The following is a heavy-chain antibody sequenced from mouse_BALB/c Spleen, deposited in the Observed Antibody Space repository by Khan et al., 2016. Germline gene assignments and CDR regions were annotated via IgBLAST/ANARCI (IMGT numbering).Heavy chain of an antibody. D-gene: IGHD1-2*01. CDR1: GFTFSSYG. V-gene: IGHV5-6-3*01. CDR2: INSNGGST. Sequence: EVELEESGGGLVQPGGSLKLSCAASGFTFSSYGMSWVRQTPDKRLELVATINSNGGSTYYPDSLKGRFTISRDNAKKTLYLQMSSLKSEDTAMYYCARGIYYGYYFDYWGEGTTLTVSS. J-gene: IGHJ2*01. CDR3: ARGIYYGYYFDY.